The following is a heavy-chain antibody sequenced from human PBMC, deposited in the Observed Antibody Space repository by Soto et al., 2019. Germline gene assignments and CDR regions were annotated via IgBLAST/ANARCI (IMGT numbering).Heavy chain of an antibody. J-gene: IGHJ4*02. CDR1: RFTFSSYS. D-gene: IGHD5-12*01. V-gene: IGHV3-21*01. CDR3: ARVYDDTGYTYFFDY. Sequence: GGSLRLSCAASRFTFSSYSMNWVRQAPGKGLEWVSSITSSSSYLYYANSVTGRFTISRDNAKKSLYLQMNSLRAEDTAVYYCARVYDDTGYTYFFDYWGQGTLVTVYS. CDR2: ITSSSSYL.